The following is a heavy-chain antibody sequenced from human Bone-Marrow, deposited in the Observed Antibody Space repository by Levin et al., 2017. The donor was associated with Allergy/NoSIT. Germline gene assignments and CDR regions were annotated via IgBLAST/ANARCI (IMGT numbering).Heavy chain of an antibody. CDR3: ASACYDYVWGSYRN. Sequence: SQTLSLTCAVYGGSFSGYYWSWIRQPPGKGLEWIGEINHSGSTNYNPSLKSRVTISVDTSKNQFSLKLSSVTAADTAVYYCASACYDYVWGSYRNWGQGTLVTVSS. V-gene: IGHV4-34*01. J-gene: IGHJ4*02. CDR1: GGSFSGYY. D-gene: IGHD3-16*02. CDR2: INHSGST.